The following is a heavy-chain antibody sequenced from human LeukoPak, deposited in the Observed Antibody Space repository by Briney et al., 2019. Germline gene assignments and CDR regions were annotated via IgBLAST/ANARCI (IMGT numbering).Heavy chain of an antibody. CDR3: ARRAYYYGSGSYYNAGFSFDY. CDR2: ISTTGSTI. Sequence: GGSLRLSCAASGFTFSFYEMNWVRQAPGKGLEWVSYISTTGSTIYYADSVKGRFTISRDNAKNSLYLQMNSLKASDTAMYYCARRAYYYGSGSYYNAGFSFDYWGQGTLVTVSS. V-gene: IGHV3-48*03. CDR1: GFTFSFYE. J-gene: IGHJ4*02. D-gene: IGHD3-10*01.